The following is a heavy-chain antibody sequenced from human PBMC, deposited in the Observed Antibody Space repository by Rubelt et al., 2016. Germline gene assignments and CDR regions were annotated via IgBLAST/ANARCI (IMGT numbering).Heavy chain of an antibody. Sequence: QVQLVQSGAEVKKPGASVKVSCKASGGTFSSYAISWVRQAPGQGLEWMGGIIPILGIANYARKFQGRVTITADKSTSTAYMELSSLRSEDTAVYYCARSRREYYFDYWGQGTLVTVSS. CDR2: IIPILGIA. J-gene: IGHJ4*02. CDR3: ARSRREYYFDY. CDR1: GGTFSSYA. V-gene: IGHV1-69*10.